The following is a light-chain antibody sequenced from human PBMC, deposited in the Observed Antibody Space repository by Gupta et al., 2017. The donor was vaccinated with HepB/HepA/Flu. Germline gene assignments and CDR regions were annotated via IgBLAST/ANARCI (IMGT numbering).Light chain of an antibody. CDR2: AAC. Sequence: DIQLTQSPSFLSASVGDRVTISCRASQGINNFLAWYQQKPGKAPNLLIYAACTLQRGVPSRFSGSASGTEFTLTISSLQPEDFATYYCQQSEAYPLTFGQGTRLDLK. CDR3: QQSEAYPLT. J-gene: IGKJ5*01. V-gene: IGKV1-9*01. CDR1: QGINNF.